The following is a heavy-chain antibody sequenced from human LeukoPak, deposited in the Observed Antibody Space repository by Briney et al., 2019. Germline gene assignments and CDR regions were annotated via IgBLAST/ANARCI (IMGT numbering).Heavy chain of an antibody. J-gene: IGHJ4*02. Sequence: PGRSLRLSCAASGFTFSSYGMHWVRQAPGKGLEWVAVISHDGSDSHYADSVKGRFTISRDNSENTVYLQMSSLRPEDTAVYFCAKELYFGSGSYPDYWGQGTLVRVSS. D-gene: IGHD3-10*01. V-gene: IGHV3-30*18. CDR3: AKELYFGSGSYPDY. CDR1: GFTFSSYG. CDR2: ISHDGSDS.